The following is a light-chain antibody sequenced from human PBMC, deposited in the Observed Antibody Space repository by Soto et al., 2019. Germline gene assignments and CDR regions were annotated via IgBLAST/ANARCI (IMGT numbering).Light chain of an antibody. CDR3: QQYNSWPPIT. J-gene: IGKJ5*01. CDR1: QSVSSNY. V-gene: IGKV3-20*01. Sequence: EIVFTPSPGTPSLSPGERATLPCRSSQSVSSNYLAWYQQKPGQAPKVLIYRASIRATGIPDRFTGSGSGTDFTLTISSLQSEDFAAYYCQQYNSWPPITFGQGTRLEIK. CDR2: RAS.